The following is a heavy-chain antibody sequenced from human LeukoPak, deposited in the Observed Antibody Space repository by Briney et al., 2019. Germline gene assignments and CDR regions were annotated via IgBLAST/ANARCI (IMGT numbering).Heavy chain of an antibody. D-gene: IGHD6-19*01. CDR2: IYHSGST. V-gene: IGHV4-38-2*02. J-gene: IGHJ6*03. Sequence: PSETLSLTCTVSGYSISSGYYWGWIRQPPGKGLEWIGSIYHSGSTYYNPSLKSRVTISVDTSKNQFSLKLSSVTAADTAVYYCARGSSGWSIYYYYYYYMDVWGKGTTVTVSS. CDR3: ARGSSGWSIYYYYYYYMDV. CDR1: GYSISSGYY.